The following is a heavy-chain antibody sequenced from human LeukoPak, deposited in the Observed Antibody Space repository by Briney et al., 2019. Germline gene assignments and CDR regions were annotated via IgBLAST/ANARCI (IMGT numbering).Heavy chain of an antibody. CDR3: ARGRGIAVAGTGTETYYLDY. Sequence: PGGSLRLSCAASGFTFNTYTMHWVRQAPGKGLEWISYITSDTRAIYYADSVKGRFTISRDNAKNSLYLQMNSLGDEDTAVYYCARGRGIAVAGTGTETYYLDYWGQGTLVTVSS. D-gene: IGHD6-19*01. V-gene: IGHV3-48*02. J-gene: IGHJ4*02. CDR2: ITSDTRAI. CDR1: GFTFNTYT.